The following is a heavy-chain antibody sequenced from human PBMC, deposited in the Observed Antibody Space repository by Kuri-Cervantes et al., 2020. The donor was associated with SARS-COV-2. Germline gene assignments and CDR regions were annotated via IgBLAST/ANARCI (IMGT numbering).Heavy chain of an antibody. V-gene: IGHV3-33*08. J-gene: IGHJ6*03. CDR1: GFTFSNYA. CDR3: ARGAANYYMDV. CDR2: IWYDGKNE. D-gene: IGHD3-16*01. Sequence: GESLKISCVASGFTFSNYAIHWVRQAPGKGLEWEAVIWYDGKNEYYAGSVEGRFTISRDNSRNTVLLQMNILRAEDTAIYCCARGAANYYMDVWGTGTTVTVSS.